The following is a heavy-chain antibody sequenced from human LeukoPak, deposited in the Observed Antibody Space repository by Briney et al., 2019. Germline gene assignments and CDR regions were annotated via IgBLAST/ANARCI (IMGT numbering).Heavy chain of an antibody. V-gene: IGHV4-34*01. J-gene: IGHJ4*02. Sequence: SETLSLTCAVYGGSFSGYYWSWIRQPPGKGLEWVGEINHSGSTNYNPSLMSRVTISVDTSKNQFSLKLSSVTAADTAVYYCARSIAAAGNFDYWGQGTLVTVSS. CDR3: ARSIAAAGNFDY. CDR1: GGSFSGYY. D-gene: IGHD6-13*01. CDR2: INHSGST.